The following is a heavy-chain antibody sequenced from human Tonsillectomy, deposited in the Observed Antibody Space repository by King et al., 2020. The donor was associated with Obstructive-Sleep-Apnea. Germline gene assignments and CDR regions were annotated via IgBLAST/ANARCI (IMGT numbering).Heavy chain of an antibody. J-gene: IGHJ2*01. V-gene: IGHV1-69*01. CDR1: GGTFSSYS. CDR2: IIPIFGTA. Sequence: QLVQSGAEVKKPGSSVKVSCKASGGTFSSYSISWVRQAPGQGLEWMGGIIPIFGTANYAQKFKGRVTITADESTSTAYMELSSLRSEDTAVYYCARDGDSGSYPYWYFDLWGRGTLVTVSS. CDR3: ARDGDSGSYPYWYFDL. D-gene: IGHD1-26*01.